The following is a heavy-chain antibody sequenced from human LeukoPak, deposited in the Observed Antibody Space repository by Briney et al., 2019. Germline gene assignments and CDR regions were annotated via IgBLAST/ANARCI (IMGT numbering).Heavy chain of an antibody. D-gene: IGHD6-13*01. CDR3: AKAGYSSSWYYFDY. Sequence: GGSLRLSCAASGFTFSSYGMHWVRQAPGKGLEWVAVISYDGSNKNYADSVKGRFTISRDNSKNTLYLQMNSLRAEDTAVYYCAKAGYSSSWYYFDYWGQGTLVTVSS. CDR1: GFTFSSYG. J-gene: IGHJ4*02. CDR2: ISYDGSNK. V-gene: IGHV3-30*18.